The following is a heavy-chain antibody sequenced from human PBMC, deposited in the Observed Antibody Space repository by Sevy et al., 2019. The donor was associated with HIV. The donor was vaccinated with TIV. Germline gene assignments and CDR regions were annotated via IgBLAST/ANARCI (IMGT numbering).Heavy chain of an antibody. V-gene: IGHV3-11*04. CDR1: GFSFSDYY. CDR2: ISFNGSQV. CDR3: AREGPVGGMDD. D-gene: IGHD2-2*01. J-gene: IGHJ6*04. Sequence: GGSLRLSCAASGFSFSDYYMSWVRLSPGKGLEWVSYISFNGSQVYYIEAVKGRFTISRDNGRNSLYLQMNNLRVDDTSVYYCAREGPVGGMDDWGKGTTVTVSS.